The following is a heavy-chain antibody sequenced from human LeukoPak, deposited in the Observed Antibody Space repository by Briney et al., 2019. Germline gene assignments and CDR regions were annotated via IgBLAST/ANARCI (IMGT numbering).Heavy chain of an antibody. J-gene: IGHJ4*02. D-gene: IGHD5-18*01. V-gene: IGHV1-69*13. CDR1: GGTFSSYA. CDR2: IIPIFGTA. Sequence: SVNVSCKASGGTFSSYAISWVRQAPGQGLEWMGGIIPIFGTANYAQKFQGRVTITADESTSTAYMELSSLRSEDTAVYYCATHMSGYSYGYLDYWGQGTLVTVSS. CDR3: ATHMSGYSYGYLDY.